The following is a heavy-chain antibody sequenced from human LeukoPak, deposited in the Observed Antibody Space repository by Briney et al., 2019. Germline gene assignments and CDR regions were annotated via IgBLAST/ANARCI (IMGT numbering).Heavy chain of an antibody. CDR3: ARVGNTYAYDE. CDR2: ISSSGSTI. V-gene: IGHV3-48*03. D-gene: IGHD5-18*01. J-gene: IGHJ4*02. CDR1: GFTFSSYE. Sequence: GGSLRLSCAASGFTFSSYEMNWVRQAPGKGLEWVSYISSSGSTIYYADSVKGRFTISRDNAKNSLYLQMNSLRAEDTAVYYCARVGNTYAYDEWGQGTLVTVSS.